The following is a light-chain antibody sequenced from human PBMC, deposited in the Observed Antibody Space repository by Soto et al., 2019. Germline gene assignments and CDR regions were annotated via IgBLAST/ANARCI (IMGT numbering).Light chain of an antibody. J-gene: IGKJ5*01. CDR1: QSVSRH. CDR2: GAS. V-gene: IGKV3-15*01. CDR3: QQYNSWSS. Sequence: EIVMTQSPATLSVSPGERATLSCRASQSVSRHLAWYQQKPGQAPRLLIYGASTRATGIPARFSGSVSGTEFTLTISSLQSEDFAVYYCQQYNSWSSFGQGTRLEIK.